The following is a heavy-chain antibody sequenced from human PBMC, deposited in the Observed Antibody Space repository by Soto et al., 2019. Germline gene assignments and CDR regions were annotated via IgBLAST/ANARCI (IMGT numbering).Heavy chain of an antibody. CDR1: GGTFSSYA. CDR3: ARDRMDLSFYYYYGMDV. V-gene: IGHV1-69*01. Sequence: QVQLVQSGAEVKKPGSSVKVSCKASGGTFSSYAISWVRQAPGQGLEWMGGIIPIFGTANYAQKVQGRVTSTADESTSTAYMELSSLRSEDTAVYYCARDRMDLSFYYYYGMDVWGQGTTVTVSS. D-gene: IGHD3-16*02. CDR2: IIPIFGTA. J-gene: IGHJ6*02.